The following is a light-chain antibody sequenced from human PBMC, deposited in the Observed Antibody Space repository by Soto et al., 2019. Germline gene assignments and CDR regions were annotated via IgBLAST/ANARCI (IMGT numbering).Light chain of an antibody. J-gene: IGLJ3*02. CDR3: QSYDVSLSAWV. V-gene: IGLV1-40*01. CDR2: ADN. CDR1: SSNLGTGYD. Sequence: QSALTQPPSVSGAPGQTVSISCTGSSSNLGTGYDVHWYQQFPGRAPKLLIYADNKRPSGVPDRISGSKSGTSASLAMAGLQAEDDAIYYCQSYDVSLSAWVFGGGTKLTVL.